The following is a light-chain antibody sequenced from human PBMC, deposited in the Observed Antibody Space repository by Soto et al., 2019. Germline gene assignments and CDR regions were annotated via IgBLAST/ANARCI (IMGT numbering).Light chain of an antibody. CDR1: QRVSSY. Sequence: DIVLTQSPATLSLSPGERATLSCRASQRVSSYVAWYHPKPGQAPRLLIYDASNRSTRIPARFSGSGSGTDFTRTISSLEPEDVAVYYCQQRSNWPLTFGGGNKVEIK. CDR3: QQRSNWPLT. V-gene: IGKV3-11*01. CDR2: DAS. J-gene: IGKJ4*01.